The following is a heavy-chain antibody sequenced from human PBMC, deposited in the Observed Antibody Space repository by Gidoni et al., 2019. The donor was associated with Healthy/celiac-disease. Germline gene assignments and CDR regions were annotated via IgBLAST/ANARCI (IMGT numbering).Heavy chain of an antibody. D-gene: IGHD3-10*01. CDR1: GFTFSSYA. V-gene: IGHV3-64D*06. J-gene: IGHJ4*02. Sequence: EVQLVESGGGLVQPGGSLSLSCSASGFTFSSYAMHWVRQAPGKGLEYVSAISSNGGSTYYADSVKGRFTISRDNSKNTLYLQMSSLRAEDTAVYYCVKASGRSMVRDLDYWGQGTLVTVSS. CDR3: VKASGRSMVRDLDY. CDR2: ISSNGGST.